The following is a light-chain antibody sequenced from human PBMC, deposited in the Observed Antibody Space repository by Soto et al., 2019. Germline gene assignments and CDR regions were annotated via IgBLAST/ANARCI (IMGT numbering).Light chain of an antibody. CDR2: DVN. Sequence: QSALTQPRSVSGSPGQSVTISCTGTSSDVGGYNYVSWYQHHPGKAPQFMIYDVNKRPSGVPDRFSGSKSGNTASLTISGLQAEDEADYYCCSYAGTYIHFVFGTGTKLTVL. J-gene: IGLJ1*01. CDR1: SSDVGGYNY. V-gene: IGLV2-11*01. CDR3: CSYAGTYIHFV.